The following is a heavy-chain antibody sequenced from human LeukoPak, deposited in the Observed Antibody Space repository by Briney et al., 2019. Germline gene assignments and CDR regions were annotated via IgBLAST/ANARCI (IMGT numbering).Heavy chain of an antibody. CDR2: IIPIFGTA. CDR1: GGTFSSYA. Sequence: GASVKVSCKASGGTFSSYAISRVRQAPGQGLEWMGGIIPIFGTANYAQKFQGRVTITADESTSTAYMELSSLRSEDTAVYYCARAAGYLSAADYWGQGTLVTVSS. CDR3: ARAAGYLSAADY. J-gene: IGHJ4*02. D-gene: IGHD6-13*01. V-gene: IGHV1-69*13.